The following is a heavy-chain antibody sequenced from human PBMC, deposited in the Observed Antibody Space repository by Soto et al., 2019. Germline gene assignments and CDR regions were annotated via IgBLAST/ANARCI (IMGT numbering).Heavy chain of an antibody. CDR2: IIPMFGTA. J-gene: IGHJ6*02. D-gene: IGHD3-9*01. V-gene: IGHV1-69*13. Sequence: SVKVSCKASGGSFSSYVISWVRQAPGQGLEWMGGIIPMFGTANYEQRFQGRLTITADESTNTAYMELSSLRSEDTAVYYCARELANYDILTGHPHYGMDVWGQGTTVTVS. CDR1: GGSFSSYV. CDR3: ARELANYDILTGHPHYGMDV.